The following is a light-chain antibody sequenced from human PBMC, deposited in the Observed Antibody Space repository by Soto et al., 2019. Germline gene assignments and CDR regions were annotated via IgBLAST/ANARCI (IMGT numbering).Light chain of an antibody. CDR1: SSNIGSNT. V-gene: IGLV1-44*01. J-gene: IGLJ2*01. CDR3: AAWDDSLNGPYVV. CDR2: SNN. Sequence: QSVLTQPPSASGTPGQRVTISCSGSSSNIGSNTVNWYQQLPGTAPKLLIYSNNQRPSGVPDRFSGTKSGTSASLAISGLQSEDYADYYCAAWDDSLNGPYVVFGGGTKLTVL.